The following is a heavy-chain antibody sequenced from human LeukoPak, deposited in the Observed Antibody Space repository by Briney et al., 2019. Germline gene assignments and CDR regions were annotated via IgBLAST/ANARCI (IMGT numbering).Heavy chain of an antibody. CDR2: INPNSGGT. D-gene: IGHD3-9*01. CDR1: GYTFTAYY. V-gene: IGHV1-2*02. J-gene: IGHJ6*02. CDR3: ATQGYYDILTGYPYYYYYYGMDV. Sequence: GASVKVSCKASGYTFTAYYMHWVRQAPGQGLEWMGWINPNSGGTNYAQKFQGRVTMTRDTSISTAYMELSRLRSDDTAVYYCATQGYYDILTGYPYYYYYYGMDVWGQGTTVTVSS.